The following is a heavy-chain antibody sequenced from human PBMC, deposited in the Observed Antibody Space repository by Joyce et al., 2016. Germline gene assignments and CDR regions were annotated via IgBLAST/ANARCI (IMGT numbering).Heavy chain of an antibody. J-gene: IGHJ4*02. D-gene: IGHD2-15*01. CDR3: ARDCSGGSCYGY. Sequence: EVQLVESGGGLVQRGGSLRLSCAASGFIFNRYWRYWVRQGPGKGLVWVSEMNSDGSSTSDADSVKGRFTISRDNAKNTLYLQMNSLRAEDTAVYYCARDCSGGSCYGYWGQGTLVTVSS. V-gene: IGHV3-74*01. CDR1: GFIFNRYW. CDR2: MNSDGSST.